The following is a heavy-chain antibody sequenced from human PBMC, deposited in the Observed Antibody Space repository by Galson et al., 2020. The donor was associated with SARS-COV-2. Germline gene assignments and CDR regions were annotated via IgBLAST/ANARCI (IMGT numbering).Heavy chain of an antibody. Sequence: TAGPLRLSSAASGFTFSKYWMTWVHHAPGKGLEWVADIKQDGSEKRYVHSVQGRFTISTDNAKNSLYLQMNSLRAEDTAVYYCARDLWGGRYVSSTGYCYDGFDFLGRGALVTV. J-gene: IGHJ2*01. D-gene: IGHD3-22*01. V-gene: IGHV3-7*01. CDR2: IKQDGSEK. CDR1: GFTFSKYW. CDR3: ARDLWGGRYVSSTGYCYDGFDF.